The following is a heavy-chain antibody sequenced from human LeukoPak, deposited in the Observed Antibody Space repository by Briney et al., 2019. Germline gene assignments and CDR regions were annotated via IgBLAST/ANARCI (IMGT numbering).Heavy chain of an antibody. CDR2: ISGSGGST. D-gene: IGHD2-15*01. CDR1: GFTFSSYA. CDR3: AKKSKGYCSGGSCFGFDY. Sequence: GGSLRLSCAASGFTFSSYAMSWVRQAPGRGLEWVSAISGSGGSTYYADSVKGRFTISRDNSKNTLYLQMNSLRAEDTAVYYRAKKSKGYCSGGSCFGFDYWGQGTLVTVSS. V-gene: IGHV3-23*01. J-gene: IGHJ4*02.